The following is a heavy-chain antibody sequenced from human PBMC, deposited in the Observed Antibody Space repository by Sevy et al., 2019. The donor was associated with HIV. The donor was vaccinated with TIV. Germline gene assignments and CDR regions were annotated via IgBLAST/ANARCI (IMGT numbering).Heavy chain of an antibody. J-gene: IGHJ4*01. V-gene: IGHV3-48*01. CDR1: GFTFSSYS. CDR3: ARPDLSGWYFDF. Sequence: GGSLRLSCVASGFTFSSYSMNWVRQAPGKGLEWVSYISSSSDSSRTLYYADSVKGRFSISRDNAKNSVHLQMTSLGVYDTAVYYCARPDLSGWYFDFWGHGTLVTVSS. D-gene: IGHD6-19*01. CDR2: ISSSSDSSRTL.